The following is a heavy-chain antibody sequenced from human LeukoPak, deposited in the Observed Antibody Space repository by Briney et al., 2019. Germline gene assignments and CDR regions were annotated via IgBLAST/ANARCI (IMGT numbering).Heavy chain of an antibody. D-gene: IGHD1-26*01. CDR3: ARAPESYSGSYWFDY. Sequence: PSETLSLTCTVSGGSISSSSYYWGWIRQPPGKGLEWIGSMYYSGSTYYNPSLKSRVTISGDTSKNQFSLKLSSVTAADTAVYYCARAPESYSGSYWFDYWGQGTLVTVSS. CDR2: MYYSGST. V-gene: IGHV4-39*01. J-gene: IGHJ4*02. CDR1: GGSISSSSYY.